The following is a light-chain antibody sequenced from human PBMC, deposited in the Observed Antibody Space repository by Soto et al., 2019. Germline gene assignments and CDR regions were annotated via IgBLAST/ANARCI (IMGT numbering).Light chain of an antibody. CDR3: QQAKSFPLT. V-gene: IGKV1-39*01. Sequence: DIQMTQSPSSLSASVGDRVTITCRASQSINIYLNWYQQKPGKAPKLLIYAASILQSGVPSRFSGSGFGTNFTLTITSLQPEDSATYFCQQAKSFPLTFGQGTRLEIK. J-gene: IGKJ5*01. CDR2: AAS. CDR1: QSINIY.